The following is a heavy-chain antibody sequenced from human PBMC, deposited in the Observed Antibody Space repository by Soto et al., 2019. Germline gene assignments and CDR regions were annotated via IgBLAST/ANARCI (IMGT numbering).Heavy chain of an antibody. V-gene: IGHV6-1*01. CDR1: GDSVSSNSAA. J-gene: IGHJ6*02. D-gene: IGHD3-22*01. CDR2: TYYRSKWYN. CDR3: ARDPTYYYDSSGYYYRYYGMDV. Sequence: SQTLSLTCAISGDSVSSNSAAWNWIRQSPSRGLEWLGRTYYRSKWYNDYAVSVKSRITINPDTSKNQFSLQLNSVTPEDTAVYYCARDPTYYYDSSGYYYRYYGMDVRGQGTTVTVSS.